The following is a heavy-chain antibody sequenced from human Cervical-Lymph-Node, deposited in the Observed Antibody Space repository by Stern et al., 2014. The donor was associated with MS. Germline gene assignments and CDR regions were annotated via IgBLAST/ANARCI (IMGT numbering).Heavy chain of an antibody. D-gene: IGHD6-19*01. CDR3: ARRGGAVAGGRNWFDP. CDR2: IYPGDSDI. Sequence: EVQLVQSGAEVKKPGESLKISCEGSGYSFTSFWIGWVRQMPGRGLEWMGIIYPGDSDIRYSPSFQGQVTISADKSSNTAYLQCSSLKSSDTAMYYCARRGGAVAGGRNWFDPWGQGTLVTVSS. V-gene: IGHV5-51*01. J-gene: IGHJ5*02. CDR1: GYSFTSFW.